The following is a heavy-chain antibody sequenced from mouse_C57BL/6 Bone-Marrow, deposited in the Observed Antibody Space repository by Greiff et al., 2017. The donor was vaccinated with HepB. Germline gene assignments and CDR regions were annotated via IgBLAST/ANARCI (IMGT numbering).Heavy chain of an antibody. D-gene: IGHD3-3*01. CDR2: ISYDGSN. V-gene: IGHV3-6*01. CDR1: GYSITSGYY. CDR3: ASRGQDFDY. J-gene: IGHJ2*01. Sequence: EVKLQESGPGLVKPSQSLSLTCSVTGYSITSGYYWNWIRQFPGNKLEWMGYISYDGSNNYNPSLKNRISITRDTSKNQFFLKLNSVTTEDTATYYCASRGQDFDYWGQGTTLTVSS.